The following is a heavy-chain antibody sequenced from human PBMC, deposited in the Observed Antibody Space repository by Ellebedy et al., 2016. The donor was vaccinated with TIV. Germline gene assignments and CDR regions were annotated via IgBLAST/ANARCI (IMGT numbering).Heavy chain of an antibody. D-gene: IGHD1-1*01. CDR3: ARGRRDNWSSYLFDH. Sequence: AASVQVSCKASRYTFASYDINWVRQAHGQGLEWMGWMNPKSGNTCFAQKFQGRVTMTRNTSISTAFMELSSLRSEDTAVYYCARGRRDNWSSYLFDHWGQGTLVPVSS. J-gene: IGHJ4*02. CDR1: RYTFASYD. CDR2: MNPKSGNT. V-gene: IGHV1-8*01.